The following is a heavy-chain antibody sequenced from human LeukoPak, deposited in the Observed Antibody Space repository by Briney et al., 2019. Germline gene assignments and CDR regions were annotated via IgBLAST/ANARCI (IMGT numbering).Heavy chain of an antibody. Sequence: GESLKISCKGSGYSSTSYWIGWVRQMPGKSLEWMGIIYPGDSDTRYSPSFQGQVTISADKSISTAYLQWSSLKASDTAMYYCARSPIYDSSGYLGGAGAFDIWGQGTMVTVSS. CDR2: IYPGDSDT. CDR1: GYSSTSYW. D-gene: IGHD3-22*01. V-gene: IGHV5-51*01. J-gene: IGHJ3*02. CDR3: ARSPIYDSSGYLGGAGAFDI.